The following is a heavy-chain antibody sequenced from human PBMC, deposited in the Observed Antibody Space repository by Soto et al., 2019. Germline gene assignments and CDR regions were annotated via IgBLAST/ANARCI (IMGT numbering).Heavy chain of an antibody. CDR1: GDSGGFISSSSYH. CDR2: IYYSGST. CDR3: ARHPPYGPLDY. D-gene: IGHD4-17*01. J-gene: IGHJ4*02. V-gene: IGHV4-39*01. Sequence: SETLSLTCTVSGDSGGFISSSSYHWGWIRQPPGKGLEWIGNIYYSGSTYYNPSLKSRVTISGDTSKNQFSLRLTSVTAADTAVYHCARHPPYGPLDYWGQGTLVTVSS.